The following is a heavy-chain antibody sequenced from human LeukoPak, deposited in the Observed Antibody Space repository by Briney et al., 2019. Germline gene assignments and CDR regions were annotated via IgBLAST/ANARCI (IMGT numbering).Heavy chain of an antibody. J-gene: IGHJ4*02. CDR2: IYSGGST. CDR1: GFTVSSNY. Sequence: GGSLRLSCAASGFTVSSNYMSWVRQAPGKGLEWVSVIYSGGSTYYADSVKGRFTISRDNSKNTLYLQMNSLRAEDTAVYYCASTFPYCGDGSCALGGQGTLVTVSS. D-gene: IGHD2-15*01. V-gene: IGHV3-66*01. CDR3: ASTFPYCGDGSCAL.